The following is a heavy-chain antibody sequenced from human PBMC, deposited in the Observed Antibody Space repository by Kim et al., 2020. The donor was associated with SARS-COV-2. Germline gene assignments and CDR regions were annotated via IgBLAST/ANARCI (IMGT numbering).Heavy chain of an antibody. J-gene: IGHJ4*02. CDR2: ISYDGSNK. D-gene: IGHD6-19*01. V-gene: IGHV3-30*18. CDR1: GFTFSSYA. CDR3: AKDLAAVPNFQGAHY. Sequence: GGSLRLSCEGSGFTFSSYAMHWVRQAPGKGLEWVAVISYDGSNKYYVDSVKGRFTISRDNSKNTVFLQMNSLRAEDTAVYYCAKDLAAVPNFQGAHYWGQGTLVTVSS.